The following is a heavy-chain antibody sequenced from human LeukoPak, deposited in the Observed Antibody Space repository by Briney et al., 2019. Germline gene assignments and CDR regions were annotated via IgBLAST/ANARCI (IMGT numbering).Heavy chain of an antibody. J-gene: IGHJ2*01. Sequence: SETLSLTCTVSGGSISSGSYYWSWIRQPAGKGLEWIGRIYTSGSTNYNPSLKSRVTISVDTSKNQFSLKLSSVTAADTAVYYCARDSPPNRWYFDLWGRGTRVTVSS. CDR1: GGSISSGSYY. CDR3: ARDSPPNRWYFDL. CDR2: IYTSGST. V-gene: IGHV4-61*02. D-gene: IGHD1-14*01.